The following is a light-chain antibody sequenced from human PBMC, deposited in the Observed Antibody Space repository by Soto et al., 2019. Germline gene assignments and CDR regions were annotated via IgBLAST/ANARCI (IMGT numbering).Light chain of an antibody. Sequence: QSVLTQPPSVSGSPGQSVTISRTGTSSDVGGYDYVSWYQQRPGKAPKLLIYDVTKRPSGVPDRFSGSKSGNTASLTISGLQAEDEADFYCCSYGGSFPYVFGTGTKVTVL. J-gene: IGLJ1*01. CDR2: DVT. CDR1: SSDVGGYDY. CDR3: CSYGGSFPYV. V-gene: IGLV2-11*01.